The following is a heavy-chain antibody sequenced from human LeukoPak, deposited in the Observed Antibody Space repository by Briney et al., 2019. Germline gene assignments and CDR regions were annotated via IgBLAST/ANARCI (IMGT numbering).Heavy chain of an antibody. CDR3: ARAGTDDYYYMDV. D-gene: IGHD1-7*01. Sequence: GGSLRLSCAASGFTFSSYAMHWVRQAPGKGLEYVSAISSNGGSTYYANSVKGRFTISRDNSKNTLYLQMGSLRAEDMAVYYCARAGTDDYYYMDVWGKRTTVTVSS. J-gene: IGHJ6*03. CDR1: GFTFSSYA. CDR2: ISSNGGST. V-gene: IGHV3-64*01.